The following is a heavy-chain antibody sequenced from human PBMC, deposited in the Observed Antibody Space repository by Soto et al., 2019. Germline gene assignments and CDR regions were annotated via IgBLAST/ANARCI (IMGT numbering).Heavy chain of an antibody. V-gene: IGHV3-30*18. D-gene: IGHD2-2*01. J-gene: IGHJ5*02. Sequence: RWSLRLCCSASVFTFSSYGMHWFRQAPGKGLEWVAVISYDGSNKYYADSVKGRFTISRDNSKNTLYLQMNSLRAEDTAVYYCAKDFRSYIVVVPAAATFDPWGQGTLVTVSS. CDR3: AKDFRSYIVVVPAAATFDP. CDR1: VFTFSSYG. CDR2: ISYDGSNK.